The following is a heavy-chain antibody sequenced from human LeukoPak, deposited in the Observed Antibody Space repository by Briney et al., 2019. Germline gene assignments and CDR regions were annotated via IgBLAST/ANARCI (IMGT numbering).Heavy chain of an antibody. CDR1: GGSLSGYY. J-gene: IGHJ3*02. D-gene: IGHD5-12*01. CDR2: INHSGST. Sequence: SETLSLTCDVYGGSLSGYYWSWIRQPPGKGLEWIGEINHSGSTNYNPSLKSRVAISVDTSKNQFSLNLNSVTAADTAVYYCAGGRRGYSGYDPHLGDAFDIWAQGTMVTVSS. CDR3: AGGRRGYSGYDPHLGDAFDI. V-gene: IGHV4-34*01.